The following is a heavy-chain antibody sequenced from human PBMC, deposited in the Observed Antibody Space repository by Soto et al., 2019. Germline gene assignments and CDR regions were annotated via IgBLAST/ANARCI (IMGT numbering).Heavy chain of an antibody. Sequence: QVQLVQSGAEVKKPGASVKVSCKASGYTFTSYDINWVRQATGQGLEWMGWMNPNSGNTGYAQKFQGRVTMTRNTSISTAYMELSSLSSEDTAVYYCARGDDFWSGYDFPWFDPWGQGTLVTVSS. CDR1: GYTFTSYD. J-gene: IGHJ5*02. CDR2: MNPNSGNT. D-gene: IGHD3-3*01. V-gene: IGHV1-8*01. CDR3: ARGDDFWSGYDFPWFDP.